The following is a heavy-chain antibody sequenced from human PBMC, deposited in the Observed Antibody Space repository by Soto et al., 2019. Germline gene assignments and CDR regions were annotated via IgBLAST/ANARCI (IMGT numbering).Heavy chain of an antibody. CDR1: GFLFSGYA. J-gene: IGHJ4*02. CDR2: ISDAGKEK. D-gene: IGHD6-6*01. V-gene: IGHV3-30*04. Sequence: QVQLVESGGGVVQPGGSLRLSCATSGFLFSGYAMHWVRQTPGKGLEWVAVISDAGKEKYYADSAEGRFTISRESSGVTLYLQMSSLRVEDTAVYYCARGRGLAARPQHLDHWGQGTLVTVSS. CDR3: ARGRGLAARPQHLDH.